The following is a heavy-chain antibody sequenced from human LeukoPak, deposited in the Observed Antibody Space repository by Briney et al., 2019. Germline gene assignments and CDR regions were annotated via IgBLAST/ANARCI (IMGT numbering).Heavy chain of an antibody. Sequence: SGTLSLTCTVSGGSISSYYWSWIRQPPGKGLEWIGYIYYSGSTNYNPSLKSRVTISVDTSKNQFSLKLSSVTAADTAVYYCARATYSSSWYPHWYFDLWGRGTLVTVSS. V-gene: IGHV4-59*01. CDR3: ARATYSSSWYPHWYFDL. CDR2: IYYSGST. CDR1: GGSISSYY. J-gene: IGHJ2*01. D-gene: IGHD6-13*01.